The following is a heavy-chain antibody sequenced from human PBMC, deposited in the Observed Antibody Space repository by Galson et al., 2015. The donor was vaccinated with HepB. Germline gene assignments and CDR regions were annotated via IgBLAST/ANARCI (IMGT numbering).Heavy chain of an antibody. J-gene: IGHJ6*02. CDR3: ARTPSADSGYYYYYYGMDV. CDR2: IIPIFGTA. V-gene: IGHV1-69*13. Sequence: SVKVSCKASGGTFSSYAISWVRQAPGQGLEWMGGIIPIFGTANYAQKFQGRVTITADESTSTAYMELSSLRSEDTAVYYCARTPSADSGYYYYYYGMDVWGQGTTVTVSS. CDR1: GGTFSSYA. D-gene: IGHD5-12*01.